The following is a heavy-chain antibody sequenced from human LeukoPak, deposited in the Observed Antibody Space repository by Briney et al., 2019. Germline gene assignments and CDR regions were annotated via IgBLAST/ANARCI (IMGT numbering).Heavy chain of an antibody. Sequence: PGGSLRLSCAASGFTFDSYAIHWVRQAPGKGLTWVAAISHDGSTKHYAGSVKGRFTISRDNSKNTLYLQMNSLHTEDTALYYCTRERWLQSFDYWGQGTLVTVSA. V-gene: IGHV3-30*04. J-gene: IGHJ4*02. D-gene: IGHD5-24*01. CDR1: GFTFDSYA. CDR3: TRERWLQSFDY. CDR2: ISHDGSTK.